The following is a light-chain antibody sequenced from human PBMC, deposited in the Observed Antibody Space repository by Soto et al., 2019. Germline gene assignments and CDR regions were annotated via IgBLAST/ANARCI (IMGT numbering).Light chain of an antibody. V-gene: IGLV3-21*02. J-gene: IGLJ2*01. CDR2: DDS. CDR1: YLGIDN. Sequence: SYELTQPPSVSVAPGQTATLTCGGDYLGIDNVHWYQQRPGQAPKLVVYDDSGRPSGIPERFRGSKSGTTATLTVSRVVAGDEADYFCQVWDYRRLHVVFGGGTKVTVL. CDR3: QVWDYRRLHVV.